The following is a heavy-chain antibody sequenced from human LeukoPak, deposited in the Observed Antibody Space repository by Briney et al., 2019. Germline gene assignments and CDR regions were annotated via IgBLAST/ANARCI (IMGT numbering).Heavy chain of an antibody. CDR2: ISTGSSTT. D-gene: IGHD4-23*01. CDR1: EFAFSTYN. Sequence: GGSLRLSCAASEFAFSTYNMNWVRQASGKGLEWVSYISTGSSTTYYADSVKGRFTISRDNVENSLYLQMNSLRDEDTAVYYCARVAAGYSVNYFDYWGQGTLVTVSS. CDR3: ARVAAGYSVNYFDY. V-gene: IGHV3-48*02. J-gene: IGHJ4*02.